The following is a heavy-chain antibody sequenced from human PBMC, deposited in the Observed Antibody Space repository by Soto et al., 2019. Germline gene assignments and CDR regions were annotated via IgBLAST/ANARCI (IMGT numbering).Heavy chain of an antibody. Sequence: QVQLVESGGGVVQPGRSLRLSCAASGFTFSSYGMHWVRHAPGKGLEWVAVISYDGSNKYYADSVKGRFTISRDNSKNTLYLQMNSLRAEDTAVYYCAKDHWNYGLDYWGQGTLVTVSS. D-gene: IGHD1-7*01. CDR2: ISYDGSNK. J-gene: IGHJ4*02. CDR3: AKDHWNYGLDY. CDR1: GFTFSSYG. V-gene: IGHV3-30*18.